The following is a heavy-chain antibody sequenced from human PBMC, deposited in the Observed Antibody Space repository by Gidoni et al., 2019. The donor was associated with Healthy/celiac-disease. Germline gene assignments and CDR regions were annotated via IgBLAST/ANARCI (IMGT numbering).Heavy chain of an antibody. V-gene: IGHV3-30*18. CDR2: ISYDGSNK. J-gene: IGHJ6*02. Sequence: QVQPVESGGGVVQPGRPLRLSCAASGFTFSSYGMHWVRQAQGKGLEWVAVISYDGSNKYYADSVKGRFTIARDNSKNTLYLQMNSLRAEDTAVYYCAKDIRNKWAIKRAYGMDVWGQGTTVTVSS. D-gene: IGHD1-26*01. CDR1: GFTFSSYG. CDR3: AKDIRNKWAIKRAYGMDV.